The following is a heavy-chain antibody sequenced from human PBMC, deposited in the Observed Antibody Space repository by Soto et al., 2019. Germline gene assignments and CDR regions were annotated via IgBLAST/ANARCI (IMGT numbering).Heavy chain of an antibody. Sequence: QVQLVQSGAEVKKPGSSVKVSCKASGGTFSSYAISWVRQAPGQGLEWMGGIIPIFGTANYAQKFQGRVTITADESTSTAYLERSSLRSEDTAVYYCASRSTGTTGYYCYYGMDVWGKGTTVTVSS. J-gene: IGHJ6*04. CDR2: IIPIFGTA. CDR1: GGTFSSYA. D-gene: IGHD1-7*01. V-gene: IGHV1-69*12. CDR3: ASRSTGTTGYYCYYGMDV.